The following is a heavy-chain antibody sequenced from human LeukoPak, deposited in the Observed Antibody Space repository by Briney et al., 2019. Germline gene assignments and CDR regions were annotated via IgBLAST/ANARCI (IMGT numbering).Heavy chain of an antibody. CDR1: GGSFSGYY. V-gene: IGHV4-34*01. J-gene: IGHJ4*02. CDR3: ARGKGFRGYYFDY. D-gene: IGHD3-10*01. Sequence: PSETLSLTCAVYGGSFSGYYWSWIRQPPGKGLEWIGEINHSGSTNYNPSLKSRVTISVDTSKNQFSLKLGSVTAADTAVYYCARGKGFRGYYFDYWGQGTLVTVSS. CDR2: INHSGST.